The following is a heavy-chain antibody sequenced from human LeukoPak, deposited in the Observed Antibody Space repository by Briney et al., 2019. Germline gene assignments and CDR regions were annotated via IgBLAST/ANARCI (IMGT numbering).Heavy chain of an antibody. CDR1: GFTFSSYE. D-gene: IGHD3-10*01. V-gene: IGHV3-48*03. CDR2: ISSSGSTI. J-gene: IGHJ4*02. CDR3: ARDSAGSGSYVGYFEY. Sequence: GGSLRLSCAASGFTFSSYEMNWVRQARGKGREWVSDISSSGSTIYYADSVKGRFTISRDNDKNSLYLQMNSLRAEDTAVYYCARDSAGSGSYVGYFEYWGQGTLVTVSS.